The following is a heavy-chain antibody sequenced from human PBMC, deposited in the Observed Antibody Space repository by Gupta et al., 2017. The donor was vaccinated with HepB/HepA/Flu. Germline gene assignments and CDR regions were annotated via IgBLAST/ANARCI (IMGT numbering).Heavy chain of an antibody. CDR2: IIPILGIA. Sequence: QVQLVQSGAEVKKPGSSVKVSCKASGGTFSSYAISWVRQAPGQGLEWMGRIIPILGIANYAQKFQGRVTITADKSTSTAYMELSSLRSEDTDVYYCARGEDYYDSSGYLFIDYWGQGTLVTVSS. CDR1: GGTFSSYA. J-gene: IGHJ4*02. D-gene: IGHD3-22*01. CDR3: ARGEDYYDSSGYLFIDY. V-gene: IGHV1-69*04.